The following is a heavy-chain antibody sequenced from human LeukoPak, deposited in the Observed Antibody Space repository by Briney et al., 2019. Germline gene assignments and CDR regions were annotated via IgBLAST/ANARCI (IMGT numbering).Heavy chain of an antibody. CDR2: MNPKSGNT. CDR3: ARGRRRDSSVSY. J-gene: IGHJ4*02. D-gene: IGHD3-22*01. CDR1: AYTFTSYD. Sequence: ASVKVSCKSSAYTFTSYDINWVRQATGQGLELMGWMNPKSGNTGYAQKFQGRVTMTRNTSISTAYMELSSMRSEDKAVYYCARGRRRDSSVSYWGQGTLVTVSS. V-gene: IGHV1-8*01.